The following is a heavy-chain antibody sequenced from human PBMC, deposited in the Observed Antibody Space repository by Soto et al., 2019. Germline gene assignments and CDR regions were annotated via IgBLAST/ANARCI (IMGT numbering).Heavy chain of an antibody. CDR1: GFICSSYD. CDR2: ILVDGRT. V-gene: IGHV3-23*01. J-gene: IGHJ3*02. Sequence: GGSLRLSCAASGFICSSYDMSWVRQAPGKGLEWVSTILVDGRTFYVDSVKGRFTISRDNSQNTVYLQMNSLTAGDTALYYCAKATATGGGAFDICGQGTMVTVSS. CDR3: AKATATGGGAFDI. D-gene: IGHD2-8*02.